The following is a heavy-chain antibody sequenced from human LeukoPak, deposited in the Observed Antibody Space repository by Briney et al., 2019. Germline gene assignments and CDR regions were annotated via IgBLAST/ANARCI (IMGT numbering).Heavy chain of an antibody. Sequence: GGSLRLSCAASGFTFSSYWMSWVRQAPGKGLEWVSSINGGSTDIYYADSVKGRFTISRDNAKNSLYLQMNSLRAEDTAVYYCARRGYYDSSGYDYWGQGTLVTVSS. D-gene: IGHD3-22*01. CDR1: GFTFSSYW. V-gene: IGHV3-21*01. CDR2: INGGSTDI. CDR3: ARRGYYDSSGYDY. J-gene: IGHJ4*02.